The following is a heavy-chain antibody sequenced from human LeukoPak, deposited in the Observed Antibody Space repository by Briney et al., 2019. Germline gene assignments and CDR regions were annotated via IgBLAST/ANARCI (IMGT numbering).Heavy chain of an antibody. Sequence: GGSLRLSCAASGFTFSSYAMSWVRQAPGKGLEWISHIDGGSSTIDYVDSVKGRFTISRDNAKKLLYLQMNSLRAEDTAVYYCANGGVSTGYFDYWGQGTLVTVSS. D-gene: IGHD4-23*01. CDR3: ANGGVSTGYFDY. J-gene: IGHJ4*02. V-gene: IGHV3-48*04. CDR2: IDGGSSTI. CDR1: GFTFSSYA.